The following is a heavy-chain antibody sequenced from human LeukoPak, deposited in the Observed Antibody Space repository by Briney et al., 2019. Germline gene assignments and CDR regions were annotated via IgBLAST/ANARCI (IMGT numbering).Heavy chain of an antibody. Sequence: ASVKVSCKASGYTFTGYYMHWVRQAPGQGLEWMGWINPNSGGTNYAQKFQGRVIMTRDTSISTAYMELSRLRSDDTAVYYCAREDSCSGGSCYSESEIIPSDYWGQGTLVTVSS. CDR1: GYTFTGYY. D-gene: IGHD2-15*01. CDR2: INPNSGGT. J-gene: IGHJ4*02. CDR3: AREDSCSGGSCYSESEIIPSDY. V-gene: IGHV1-2*02.